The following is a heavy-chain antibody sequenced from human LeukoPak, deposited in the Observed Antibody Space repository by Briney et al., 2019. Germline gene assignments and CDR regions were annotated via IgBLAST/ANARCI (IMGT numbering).Heavy chain of an antibody. CDR2: INHSGST. J-gene: IGHJ4*02. CDR3: ARKLRYSRNFDY. CDR1: GGSFSGYH. Sequence: SETLSLTCAVYGGSFSGYHWSWIRQPPGKGLGWIGEINHSGSTNYNPSLKSRVTISVDTSKNQFSLKLSSVTAADTAVYYCARKLRYSRNFDYWGQGTLVTVSS. D-gene: IGHD3-9*01. V-gene: IGHV4-34*01.